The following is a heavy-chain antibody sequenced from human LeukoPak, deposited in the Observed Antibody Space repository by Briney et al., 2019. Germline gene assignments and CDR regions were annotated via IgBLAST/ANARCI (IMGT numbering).Heavy chain of an antibody. D-gene: IGHD3-10*01. CDR2: VYYTGST. CDR3: ARHSGSGSLSRPFDP. CDR1: GASVTSGGFY. J-gene: IGHJ5*02. V-gene: IGHV4-39*01. Sequence: SETLSLTCTVSGASVTSGGFYWAWLRQPPGKGLEWIATVYYTGSTYYTPSLKSRVTISIDTSKNQFSLNLGSVVAPDTAVYYCARHSGSGSLSRPFDPWGQGTLVTVS.